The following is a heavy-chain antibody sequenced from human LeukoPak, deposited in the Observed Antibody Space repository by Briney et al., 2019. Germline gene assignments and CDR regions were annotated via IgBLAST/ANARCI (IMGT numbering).Heavy chain of an antibody. J-gene: IGHJ4*02. D-gene: IGHD3-10*01. CDR2: FNCSGST. CDR1: GGSFIGYY. CDR3: ARGYGSGSYYNY. V-gene: IGHV4-34*01. Sequence: SETLSHTCAGYGGSFIGYYWSWIRQPPGKGLEWIGEFNCSGSTDHIPSLKSRVTVSVHTSKNQFSLKLSSVTAADTAVYYCARGYGSGSYYNYWGQGTLVTVSS.